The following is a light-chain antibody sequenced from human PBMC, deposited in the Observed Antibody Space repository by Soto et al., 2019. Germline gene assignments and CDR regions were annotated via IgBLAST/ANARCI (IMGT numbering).Light chain of an antibody. Sequence: QSVLTQPPSASGTPGQRVTISCSGSSSNIGSNTVNWYQQLPGTAPKLLIYSNHQRPLGVPDRFSGSKSGTSASLAISGRQSEDEADYYCAAWDDSLNGVVFGGGTKVTVL. J-gene: IGLJ2*01. CDR2: SNH. CDR1: SSNIGSNT. CDR3: AAWDDSLNGVV. V-gene: IGLV1-44*01.